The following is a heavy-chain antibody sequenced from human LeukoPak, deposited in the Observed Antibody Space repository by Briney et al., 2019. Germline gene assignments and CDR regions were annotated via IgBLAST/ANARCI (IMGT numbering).Heavy chain of an antibody. V-gene: IGHV1-46*01. CDR3: AREWYQLRDYYYYGMDV. CDR1: GYTFTSYY. Sequence: ASVKVSCKASGYTFTSYYMHWVRQAPGQGLECMGIINPSGGSTSYAQKFQGRVNMTRDTSTSKVYMELSSLRSEDTAVYYCAREWYQLRDYYYYGMDVWGQGTTVTVSS. J-gene: IGHJ6*02. CDR2: INPSGGST. D-gene: IGHD2-2*01.